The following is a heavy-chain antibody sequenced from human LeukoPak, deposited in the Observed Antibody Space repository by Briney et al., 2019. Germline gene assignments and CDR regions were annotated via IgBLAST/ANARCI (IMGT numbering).Heavy chain of an antibody. D-gene: IGHD6-19*01. Sequence: AETLSLTCTVSGGSLSSYYWSWLRQPAEKGLEGIGRIYSSGSTNYNPSLKSRVTMSVDTYKNQFSLKLSSVTAADTAVYYCARGFSSGLIEYWGQGSLVTVSS. CDR3: ARGFSSGLIEY. J-gene: IGHJ4*02. CDR2: IYSSGST. CDR1: GGSLSSYY. V-gene: IGHV4-4*07.